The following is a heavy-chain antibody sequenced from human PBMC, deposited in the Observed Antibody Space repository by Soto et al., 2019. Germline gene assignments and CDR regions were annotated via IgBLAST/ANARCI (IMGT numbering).Heavy chain of an antibody. V-gene: IGHV4-31*03. D-gene: IGHD6-13*01. CDR3: ARFAKEENPKVGSWYYFDY. CDR1: GGSISSGGYF. Sequence: QVQLQESGPGLVKPSQTLSLTCTVSGGSISSGGYFWSWVRQHPVKGLEWIGNIYYSGRTYYNPSLKSRVTISVDTSKNQFSLNLSSVTAADTAVYYCARFAKEENPKVGSWYYFDYWGQGTRVTVSS. CDR2: IYYSGRT. J-gene: IGHJ4*02.